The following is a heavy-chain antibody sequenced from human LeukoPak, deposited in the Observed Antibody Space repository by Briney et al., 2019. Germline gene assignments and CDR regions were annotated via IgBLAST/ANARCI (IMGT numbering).Heavy chain of an antibody. V-gene: IGHV3-66*01. J-gene: IGHJ4*02. CDR2: IYSGGGT. CDR3: AGERDSRGY. Sequence: GGSLRLSCAASGFTVNSNYMTWVRQAPGKGLEWVSVIYSGGGTYYADSVKGRFTISRDNSKNTLYLQMNSPRAEDTAVYYCAGERDSRGYWGQGTLVTVSS. CDR1: GFTVNSNY. D-gene: IGHD3-22*01.